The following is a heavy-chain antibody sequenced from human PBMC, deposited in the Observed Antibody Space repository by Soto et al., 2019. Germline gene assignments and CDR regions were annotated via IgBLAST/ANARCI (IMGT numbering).Heavy chain of an antibody. V-gene: IGHV1-69*01. J-gene: IGHJ4*02. Sequence: QVQLVQSGAEVTKPGSSVKVSCKASGDTFSDYTISWVRQAPGQGLEWMGGIVPIFGKPTYTQKFQGRVTTTADESTTTGYMELSSLRSEDTATYYCARGKDGSDYYFDSWGQGTLVTVSS. CDR1: GDTFSDYT. D-gene: IGHD3-22*01. CDR3: ARGKDGSDYYFDS. CDR2: IVPIFGKP.